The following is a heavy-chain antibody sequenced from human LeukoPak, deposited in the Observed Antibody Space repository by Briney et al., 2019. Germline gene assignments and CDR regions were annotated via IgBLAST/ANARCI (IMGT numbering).Heavy chain of an antibody. CDR2: IYYSGST. CDR3: ASNTGTVFDY. D-gene: IGHD7-27*01. J-gene: IGHJ4*02. CDR1: GGSISSDY. V-gene: IGHV4-59*01. Sequence: SETLSLTCTVSGGSISSDYWSWIRQPPGKGLEWIGYIYYSGSTEYNPSLRSRVTISLEMSKRQFSLNLTSVTAADTAVYYCASNTGTVFDYWGQGALVTVPS.